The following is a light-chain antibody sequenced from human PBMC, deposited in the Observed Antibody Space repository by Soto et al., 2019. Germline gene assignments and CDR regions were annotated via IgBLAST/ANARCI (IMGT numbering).Light chain of an antibody. CDR3: QQYGRSLWT. J-gene: IGKJ1*01. CDR2: GAS. CDR1: QSVGSSY. V-gene: IGKV3-20*01. Sequence: EIVLTQSPGTLSLSPGERATISCRASQSVGSSYLAWYQQKPGQAPRLLIYGASTRATGIPDRFSGSGSGTDFTLTISRLEPEDFAVYYCQQYGRSLWTFGQGTKVEIK.